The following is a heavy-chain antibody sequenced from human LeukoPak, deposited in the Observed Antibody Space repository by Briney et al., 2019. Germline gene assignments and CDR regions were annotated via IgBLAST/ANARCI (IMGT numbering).Heavy chain of an antibody. Sequence: PSETLSLTCAVYGGSFSGYYWSWIRQPPGKGLEWIGEINHSGSTNYNPSLKSRVIMSVDTSKNQFSLKLSSVTAADTAVYYCARDLYRYCTGGSCRQFDYWGQGTLVTVSS. CDR1: GGSFSGYY. J-gene: IGHJ4*02. D-gene: IGHD2-15*01. CDR2: INHSGST. CDR3: ARDLYRYCTGGSCRQFDY. V-gene: IGHV4-34*01.